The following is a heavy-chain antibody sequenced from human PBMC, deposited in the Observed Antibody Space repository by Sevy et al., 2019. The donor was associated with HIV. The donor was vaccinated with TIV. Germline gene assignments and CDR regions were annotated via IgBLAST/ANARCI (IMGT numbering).Heavy chain of an antibody. CDR1: GFTFSDYY. CDR3: ARDRWPGLGRYPDY. V-gene: IGHV3-11*04. Sequence: GGSLRLSCAASGFTFSDYYMSWIRQAPGKGLEWVSYISSSGSTIYYADSMKGRFTISRDNAKNSLYLQMNSLRAEDTAVYYCARDRWPGLGRYPDYLGQGTLVTVSS. J-gene: IGHJ4*02. D-gene: IGHD3-9*01. CDR2: ISSSGSTI.